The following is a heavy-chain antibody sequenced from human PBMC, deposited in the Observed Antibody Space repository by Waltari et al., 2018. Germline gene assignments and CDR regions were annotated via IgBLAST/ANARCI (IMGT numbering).Heavy chain of an antibody. CDR2: IIPIFGTA. CDR1: GGTFSSYA. J-gene: IGHJ4*02. Sequence: QVQLVQSGAEVKKPGSSVKVSCKASGGTFSSYAISWVRQAPGHGLEWMGRIIPIFGTANYAQKFQGRVTITADKSTSTAYMELSSLRSEDTAVYYCARTAGGAYYYDSSGYYSPFDYWGQGTLVTVSS. D-gene: IGHD3-22*01. CDR3: ARTAGGAYYYDSSGYYSPFDY. V-gene: IGHV1-69*08.